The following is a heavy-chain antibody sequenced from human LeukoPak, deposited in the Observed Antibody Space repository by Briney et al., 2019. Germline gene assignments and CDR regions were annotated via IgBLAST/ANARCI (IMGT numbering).Heavy chain of an antibody. J-gene: IGHJ3*02. V-gene: IGHV3-20*04. CDR3: ASDSRSDSSGYAFNI. CDR2: INWNGDKI. D-gene: IGHD3-22*01. CDR1: GFTLDDYA. Sequence: GGSLRLSCAASGFTLDDYAMSWVRQVPGKGLEWVSGINWNGDKIDYADSVKGRFTISRDNAKNSLYLQMNSLRAEDTAFYYCASDSRSDSSGYAFNIWGQGTMVTVSS.